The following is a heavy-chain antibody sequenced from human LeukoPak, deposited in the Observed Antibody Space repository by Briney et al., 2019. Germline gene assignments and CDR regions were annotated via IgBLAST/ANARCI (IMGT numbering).Heavy chain of an antibody. CDR1: GFTFSSYW. CDR2: LNSDGSTT. Sequence: GGSLRLSCAASGFTFSSYWMHWVRQAPGKGLVWVSRLNSDGSTTSYADSVKGRFTISRDNAKNTLYLQMNSLTVEDTAVYYCARAGSSGGWLTYCGGDCYSFDYWGQGAVVAVSS. J-gene: IGHJ4*02. CDR3: ARAGSSGGWLTYCGGDCYSFDY. V-gene: IGHV3-74*01. D-gene: IGHD2-21*02.